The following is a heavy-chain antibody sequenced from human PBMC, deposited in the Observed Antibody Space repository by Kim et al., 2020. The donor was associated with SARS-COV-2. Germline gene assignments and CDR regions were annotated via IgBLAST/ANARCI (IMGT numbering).Heavy chain of an antibody. CDR3: ARDRDDILTGYFRGKGGYGMDV. J-gene: IGHJ6*02. Sequence: GGSLRLSCAASGFTFSSYWMSWVRQAPGKGLEWVANIKQDGSEKYYVDSVKGRFTISRDNAKNSLYLQMNSLRAEDTAVYYCARDRDDILTGYFRGKGGYGMDVWGQGTTVTVSS. V-gene: IGHV3-7*01. D-gene: IGHD3-9*01. CDR1: GFTFSSYW. CDR2: IKQDGSEK.